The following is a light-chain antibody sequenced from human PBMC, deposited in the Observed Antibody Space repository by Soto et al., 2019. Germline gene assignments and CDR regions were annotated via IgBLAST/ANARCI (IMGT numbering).Light chain of an antibody. CDR2: GAS. V-gene: IGKV3-20*01. CDR1: QSVSSSY. CDR3: QQYDTSPPLT. J-gene: IGKJ4*01. Sequence: ELALTQSPGTLSLSPGERATLSCRASQSVSSSYLAWDQQKPGQAPRLLIYGASSRATGTPDRFSGSGSGTDFTLTISRLEPEDFAVYYCQQYDTSPPLTFGGGTKVDIK.